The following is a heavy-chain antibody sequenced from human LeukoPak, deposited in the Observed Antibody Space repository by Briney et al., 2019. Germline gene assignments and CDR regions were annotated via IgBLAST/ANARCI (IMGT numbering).Heavy chain of an antibody. CDR2: INHSGST. V-gene: IGHV4-34*01. CDR3: ARTEGSYFDS. J-gene: IGHJ4*02. Sequence: PSETLSLTCAVYGGSFSGYYWSWIRQPPGKGLEWIGEINHSGSTNYNPSLKSRVTIPVDTSKNQFSLKLSSVTAADSAVYYCARTEGSYFDSWGQGTLVTVSS. CDR1: GGSFSGYY.